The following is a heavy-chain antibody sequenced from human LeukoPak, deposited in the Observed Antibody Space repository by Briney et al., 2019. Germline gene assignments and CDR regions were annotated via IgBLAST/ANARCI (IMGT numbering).Heavy chain of an antibody. D-gene: IGHD2-2*01. CDR1: GYTFTFSN. V-gene: IGHV1-8*01. J-gene: IGHJ6*03. CDR2: VNLRIGVV. Sequence: VASVKLCCKSSGYTFTFSNISWMRDATGQGLDWRGCVNLRIGVVGYIKKFQGRLTITRDSSIDTAYMELSSLRSEDTAVYYCARGNKDIVVVPAAIARRRFYYYMDVWGKGTTVTISS. CDR3: ARGNKDIVVVPAAIARRRFYYYMDV.